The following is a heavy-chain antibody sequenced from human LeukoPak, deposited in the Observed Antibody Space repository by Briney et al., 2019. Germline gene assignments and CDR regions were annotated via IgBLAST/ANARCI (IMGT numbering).Heavy chain of an antibody. J-gene: IGHJ4*02. Sequence: GRSLRLSCAASGFTFSSYAMHWVRQAPGKGLEWVAVISYDGSNKYYADSVKGRFTISRDNHKNTLYLQVNSLRAEDTAVYYCARDNGYNVGYLDYWGQGTLVAVSS. V-gene: IGHV3-30-3*01. CDR1: GFTFSSYA. CDR2: ISYDGSNK. CDR3: ARDNGYNVGYLDY. D-gene: IGHD5-24*01.